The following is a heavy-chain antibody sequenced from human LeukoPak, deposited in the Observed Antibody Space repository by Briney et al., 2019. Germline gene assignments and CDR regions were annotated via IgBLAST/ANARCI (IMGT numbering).Heavy chain of an antibody. J-gene: IGHJ3*02. CDR3: ARVNYGSGSYHAFDI. Sequence: SETLSLTCAVYGGSFSGYYWSWIRQPPGKGLEWIGEINHSGSTNYNPSLKSRVTISVDTSKNQFSLKLSSVTAADTAVCYCARVNYGSGSYHAFDIWGQGTMVTVSS. V-gene: IGHV4-34*01. CDR1: GGSFSGYY. D-gene: IGHD3-10*01. CDR2: INHSGST.